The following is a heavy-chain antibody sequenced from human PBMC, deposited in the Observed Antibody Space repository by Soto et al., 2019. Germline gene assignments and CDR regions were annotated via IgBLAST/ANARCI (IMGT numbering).Heavy chain of an antibody. CDR2: IYYSGST. CDR1: GGPMSSFY. J-gene: IGHJ5*02. V-gene: IGHV4-59*01. CDR3: ARGGYYYDSSDYWKLDT. D-gene: IGHD3-22*01. Sequence: QVQLQESGPGLVKPSETLSLTCSVSGGPMSSFYWSWIRQPPGKGLEWIGYIYYSGSTNYNPSLKSRVTMSVDMSQNQFSLKLSSVTAADTAVYYCARGGYYYDSSDYWKLDTWGQGTLVTVSS.